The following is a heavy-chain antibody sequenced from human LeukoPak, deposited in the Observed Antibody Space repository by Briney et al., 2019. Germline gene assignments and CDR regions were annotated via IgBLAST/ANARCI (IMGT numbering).Heavy chain of an antibody. Sequence: ASVKVSCKASGYTFTSSGISWVRQAPRQGLEWMGWISAYNGNTNYAQKLQGRVTMTTDTSTSTAYMELRSLRSDDTAVYYCARDPFRVVVVASTDTYFDYWGQGTLVTVSS. V-gene: IGHV1-18*01. CDR1: GYTFTSSG. CDR2: ISAYNGNT. CDR3: ARDPFRVVVVASTDTYFDY. D-gene: IGHD2-15*01. J-gene: IGHJ4*02.